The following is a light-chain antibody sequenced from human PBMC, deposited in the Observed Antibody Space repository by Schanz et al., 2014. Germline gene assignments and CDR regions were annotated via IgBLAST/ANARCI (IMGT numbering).Light chain of an antibody. Sequence: QSVLTQPPSASGTPGQRVTISCSGSSSNIGSQTVNWYQQLPGTAPKLLIYSNNQRPSGVPDRFSGSRSGTSASLAISGLQSEDEADYYCAAWDDSLNGRVFGGGTKLTVL. J-gene: IGLJ3*02. CDR3: AAWDDSLNGRV. V-gene: IGLV1-44*01. CDR1: SSNIGSQT. CDR2: SNN.